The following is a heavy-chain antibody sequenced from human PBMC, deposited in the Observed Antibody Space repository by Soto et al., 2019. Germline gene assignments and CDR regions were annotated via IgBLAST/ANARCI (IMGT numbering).Heavy chain of an antibody. CDR3: ARDLGGAFDY. CDR1: GFTFSSYS. V-gene: IGHV3-21*01. J-gene: IGHJ4*02. CDR2: ISSSSSYI. Sequence: GGSRRRSWAASGFTFSSYSMDWVRQAPGKGLEWVSSISSSSSYIYYADSVKGRFTISRDNAKNSLYLQMNSLRAEDTAVYYCARDLGGAFDYWGQGTLVTVSS. D-gene: IGHD1-26*01.